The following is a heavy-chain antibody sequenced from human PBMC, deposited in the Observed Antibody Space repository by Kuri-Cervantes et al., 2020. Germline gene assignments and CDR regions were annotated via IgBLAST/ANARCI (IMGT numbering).Heavy chain of an antibody. J-gene: IGHJ6*02. Sequence: SQTLSLTCAISGDSVSSNSATWNWFRQSPSRGLEWLGRTYYRSKWYNDYAVSVKSRTTVNPDTSKNQFSLKLSSVTAADTAVYYCARLFCSGGSCYSFYYYGMDVWGQGTTVTVSS. V-gene: IGHV6-1*01. CDR1: GDSVSSNSAT. CDR2: TYYRSKWYN. CDR3: ARLFCSGGSCYSFYYYGMDV. D-gene: IGHD2-15*01.